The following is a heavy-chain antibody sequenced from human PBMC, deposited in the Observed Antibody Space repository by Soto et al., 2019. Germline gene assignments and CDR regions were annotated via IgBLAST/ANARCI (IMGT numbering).Heavy chain of an antibody. CDR2: INHSGST. D-gene: IGHD3-10*01. CDR1: GGSFSGYY. Sequence: QVQLQQWGAGLLKPSETLSLTCAVYGGSFSGYYWTWIRQPPGTGLEWIGEINHSGSTNYNPSHNSRVAISVDTSKNQFSLELTSVTAADTAVYYCARDKITCLFDYWGQGTLVTVSS. V-gene: IGHV4-34*01. J-gene: IGHJ4*02. CDR3: ARDKITCLFDY.